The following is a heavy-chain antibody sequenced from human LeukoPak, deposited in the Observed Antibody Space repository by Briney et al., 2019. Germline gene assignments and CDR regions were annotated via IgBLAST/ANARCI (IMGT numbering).Heavy chain of an antibody. CDR2: INHSGST. CDR3: ARVVVVTAAREAYYYYYYMDV. V-gene: IGHV4-39*07. J-gene: IGHJ6*03. D-gene: IGHD2-21*02. CDR1: GASISGSGYY. Sequence: SETLSLACAVSGASISGSGYYWSWIRQPPGKGLEWIGEINHSGSTNYNPSLKSRVTISVDTSKNQFSLKLSSVTAADTAVYYCARVVVVTAAREAYYYYYYMDVWGKGTTVTISS.